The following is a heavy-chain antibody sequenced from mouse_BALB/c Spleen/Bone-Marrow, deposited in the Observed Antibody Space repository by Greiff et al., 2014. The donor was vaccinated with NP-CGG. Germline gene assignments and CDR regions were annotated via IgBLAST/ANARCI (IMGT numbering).Heavy chain of an antibody. D-gene: IGHD2-4*01. CDR2: INPSTGYT. J-gene: IGHJ2*01. CDR3: ARSGDYGQFDY. CDR1: GYTFTSYW. V-gene: IGHV1-7*01. Sequence: QVQLQQSGTELAKPGASVKMSCKASGYTFTSYWMHWVKQRPGQGLEWIGYINPSTGYTEFSQNFKDKATLTADKSSSTAYMQLSSLTSEDSTVYYCARSGDYGQFDYWGQGTTLTVSS.